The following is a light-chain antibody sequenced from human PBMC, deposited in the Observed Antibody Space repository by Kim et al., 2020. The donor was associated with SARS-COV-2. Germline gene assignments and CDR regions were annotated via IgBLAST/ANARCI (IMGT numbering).Light chain of an antibody. CDR2: RNN. J-gene: IGLJ3*02. Sequence: GQRVTISCSGSSSNSRSTYIYWYQQLPGKAPKLLIYRNNQRPSGVPDRFSGSKSGTAGSLAISGLRSEDEADYYCAAWDDSLNGRVFGGGTKLTVL. V-gene: IGLV1-47*01. CDR3: AAWDDSLNGRV. CDR1: SSNSRSTY.